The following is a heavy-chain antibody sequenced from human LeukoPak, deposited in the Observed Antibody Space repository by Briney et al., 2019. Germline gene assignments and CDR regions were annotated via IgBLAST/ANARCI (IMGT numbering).Heavy chain of an antibody. CDR1: GFTFSSYA. D-gene: IGHD6-19*01. CDR3: AKDVLYSSGWYGFGY. Sequence: QPGGSLRLSCAASGFTFSSYAMSWARQAPGKGLEWVSAISGSGGSTYYADSVKGRFTISRDNSKNTLYLQMNSLRAGDTAVYYCAKDVLYSSGWYGFGYWGQGTLVTVSS. J-gene: IGHJ4*02. V-gene: IGHV3-23*01. CDR2: ISGSGGST.